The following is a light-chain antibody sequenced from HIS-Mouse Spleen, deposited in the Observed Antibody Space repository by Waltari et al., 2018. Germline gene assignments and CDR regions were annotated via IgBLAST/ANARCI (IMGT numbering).Light chain of an antibody. CDR3: QQYNNWPPLT. CDR2: GES. Sequence: EIVMTQSPATLSVSPGERATLSCRASQSVSSNLAWYQQKPGQAPSLLIYGESTRATGIPARFSGSGSGTEFTLTISSMQSEDFAVYYCQQYNNWPPLTFGGGTKVEIK. CDR1: QSVSSN. V-gene: IGKV3-15*01. J-gene: IGKJ4*01.